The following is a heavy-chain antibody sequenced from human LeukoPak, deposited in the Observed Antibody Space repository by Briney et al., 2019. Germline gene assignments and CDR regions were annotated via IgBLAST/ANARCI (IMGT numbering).Heavy chain of an antibody. J-gene: IGHJ4*02. D-gene: IGHD3-3*01. Sequence: GGSLRLSCAASGFTFSNYSMNWVRQAPGKGLEWVSYISSRGSTIYYVDSVKGRFTISRDNAKNSLYLQMNSLRAEDTAVYYCARLAWSTTDYWGQGTLVTVSS. CDR2: ISSRGSTI. CDR1: GFTFSNYS. CDR3: ARLAWSTTDY. V-gene: IGHV3-48*01.